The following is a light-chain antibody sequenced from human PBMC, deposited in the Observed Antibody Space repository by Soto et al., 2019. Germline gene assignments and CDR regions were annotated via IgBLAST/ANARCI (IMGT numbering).Light chain of an antibody. CDR3: QQYNSYSWT. CDR1: QSISSW. J-gene: IGKJ1*01. CDR2: DAS. V-gene: IGKV1-5*01. Sequence: DIQMTQSPSTLSASVGDRVTITCRASQSISSWLAWYQQKPGKAPKLLIYDASSLESGVPSRFSGSGSATEVHLTISSLQPDDFATYYRQQYNSYSWTFGQGTKVEIK.